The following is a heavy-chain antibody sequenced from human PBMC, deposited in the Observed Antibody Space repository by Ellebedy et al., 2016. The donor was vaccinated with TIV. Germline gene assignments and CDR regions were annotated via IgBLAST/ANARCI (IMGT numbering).Heavy chain of an antibody. Sequence: SETLSLTCTVPGGSITRSSYYWRWIRQPPGKGLAWIGSISYSGSTDYHPSLKSRVTISADTSKNQFSLRLSSVTAADTAVYYCARWFGELLYVRWFDPWGQGTLVTVSS. CDR3: ARWFGELLYVRWFDP. D-gene: IGHD3-10*01. CDR1: GGSITRSSYY. CDR2: ISYSGST. V-gene: IGHV4-39*01. J-gene: IGHJ5*02.